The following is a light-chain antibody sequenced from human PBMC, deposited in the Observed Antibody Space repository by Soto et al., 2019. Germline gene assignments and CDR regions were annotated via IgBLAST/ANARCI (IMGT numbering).Light chain of an antibody. V-gene: IGKV3-15*01. Sequence: PPFASPGGRSPPSCRARHVVSIKLAWFQQKPGQAPSLLIYGVSTRATGVPVRFSGSGSGTEFTLTINSLESEDFAVYYCQHYVNSPHTFGGGTKVDIK. CDR1: HVVSIK. J-gene: IGKJ4*01. CDR3: QHYVNSPHT. CDR2: GVS.